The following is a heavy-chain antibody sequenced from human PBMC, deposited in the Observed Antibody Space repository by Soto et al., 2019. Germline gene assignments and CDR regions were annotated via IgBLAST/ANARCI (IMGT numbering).Heavy chain of an antibody. Sequence: GGSLSLSCAASGFTFSGYGMHWVRQAPGKGLEWVAVISYDGSNKYYADSVKGRFTISRDNSKNTLYLQMNSLRAEDTAVYYCAKDLWFGEFNSYYFDYWGQGTLVTVSS. D-gene: IGHD3-10*01. CDR1: GFTFSGYG. CDR2: ISYDGSNK. CDR3: AKDLWFGEFNSYYFDY. V-gene: IGHV3-30*18. J-gene: IGHJ4*02.